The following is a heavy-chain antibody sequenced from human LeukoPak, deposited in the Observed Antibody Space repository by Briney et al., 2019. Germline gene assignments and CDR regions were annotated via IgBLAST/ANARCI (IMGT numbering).Heavy chain of an antibody. CDR3: AKVRRVYDSSGYLFDY. CDR2: INSDGSST. D-gene: IGHD3-22*01. Sequence: PGGSLRLSCAASGFTFSSYWMHWVRQAPGKGLVWVSRINSDGSSTSYADSVKGRFTISRDNAKNTLYLQMNSLRAEDTAVYYCAKVRRVYDSSGYLFDYWGQGTLVTVSS. V-gene: IGHV3-74*01. CDR1: GFTFSSYW. J-gene: IGHJ4*02.